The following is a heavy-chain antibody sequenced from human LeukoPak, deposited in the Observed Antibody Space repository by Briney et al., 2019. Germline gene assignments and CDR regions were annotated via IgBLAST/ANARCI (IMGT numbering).Heavy chain of an antibody. V-gene: IGHV1-46*01. CDR3: ARLKSWRDSYYFDY. J-gene: IGHJ4*02. CDR1: GYTFTTYY. Sequence: GASVKVSCKASGYTFTTYYMHWVRQAPGQGLEWMGLVTPSGGSRSNAQKFQGRVTMTRDTSTSTVYMELSSLRSEDTAVYYCARLKSWRDSYYFDYWGQGTLVTVSS. CDR2: VTPSGGSR.